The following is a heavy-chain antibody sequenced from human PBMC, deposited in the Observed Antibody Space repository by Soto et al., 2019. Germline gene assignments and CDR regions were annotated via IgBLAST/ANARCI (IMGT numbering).Heavy chain of an antibody. CDR1: GYTFTSYG. V-gene: IGHV1-18*01. CDR2: ISAYNGNT. CDR3: AILQGKAAPHDY. D-gene: IGHD6-6*01. Sequence: ASVKVCGEASGYTFTSYGISWVRQAPGQGLEWMGWISAYNGNTNYAQKLQGRVTMTTDTSTSTAYMELRSLRSDDTAVYYCAILQGKAAPHDYWGQGTLVTVSS. J-gene: IGHJ4*02.